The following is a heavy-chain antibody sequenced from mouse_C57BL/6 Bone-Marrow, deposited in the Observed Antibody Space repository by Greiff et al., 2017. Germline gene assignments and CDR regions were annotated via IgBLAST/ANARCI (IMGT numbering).Heavy chain of an antibody. CDR3: ARDINYDPRYAMDY. V-gene: IGHV1-26*01. CDR1: GYTFPDYY. Sequence: EFQLQQSGPELVKPGASVKISCKASGYTFPDYYMNWVKQSHGKSLEWIGDINPNNGGTSYNQTFKGKATLTLDKSSSTAYIELRSLTSEDSAVYYWARDINYDPRYAMDYWGQGTSVTVSS. CDR2: INPNNGGT. J-gene: IGHJ4*01. D-gene: IGHD2-4*01.